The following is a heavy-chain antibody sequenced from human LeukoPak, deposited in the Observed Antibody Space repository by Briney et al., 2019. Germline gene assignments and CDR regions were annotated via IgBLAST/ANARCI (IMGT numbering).Heavy chain of an antibody. CDR2: IRYDDGSHK. J-gene: IGHJ3*02. CDR3: ARENTMPRGVPRGFDI. D-gene: IGHD3-10*01. V-gene: IGHV3-30*02. CDR1: GFTFISYG. Sequence: PGGSLRLSCAASGFTFISYGMHWVRQAPGKGLEWVAFIRYDDGSHKFYADSVKGRFTISRDNSKNTLYLQLNSLRAEDTAVYCCARENTMPRGVPRGFDIWGQGTMVTVSS.